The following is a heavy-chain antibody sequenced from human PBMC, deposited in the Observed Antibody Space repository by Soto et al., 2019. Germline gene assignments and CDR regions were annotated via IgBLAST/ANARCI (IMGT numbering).Heavy chain of an antibody. V-gene: IGHV6-1*01. CDR1: GDSVSSNTAG. J-gene: IGHJ4*02. CDR3: ARGEEGSGRIFDY. Sequence: QVQLQQSGPGLVKPSQTLSLTCTISGDSVSSNTAGWNWIRQSPSRGLEWLGRTYYRSKWYNDYAVFVKSRIIINLDTSKNQFSLQLSSVTPEDTAVYYCARGEEGSGRIFDYWGQGTLVTVSS. D-gene: IGHD3-10*01. CDR2: TYYRSKWYN.